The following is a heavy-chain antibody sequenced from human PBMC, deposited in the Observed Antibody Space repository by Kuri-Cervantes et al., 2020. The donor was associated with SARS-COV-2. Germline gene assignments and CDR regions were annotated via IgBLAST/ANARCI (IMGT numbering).Heavy chain of an antibody. CDR2: IYHSGST. V-gene: IGHV4-38-2*02. Sequence: GSLRLSCTVSGYSVSSGYYWGWIRQPPGKGPEWIGSIYHSGSTYYNPSLKSRVTRSVDTSKNQFSLKLSSVTAADTAVYYCARLHRAQIWFDPWGQGTLVTVSS. CDR3: ARLHRAQIWFDP. D-gene: IGHD4-11*01. J-gene: IGHJ5*02. CDR1: GYSVSSGYY.